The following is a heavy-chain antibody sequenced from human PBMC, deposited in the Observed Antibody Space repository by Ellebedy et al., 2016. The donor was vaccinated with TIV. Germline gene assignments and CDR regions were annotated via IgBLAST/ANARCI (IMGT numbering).Heavy chain of an antibody. Sequence: GESLKISCAAPGFTFSSYWMCWVRQAPGKGLEWVANINQDGSEKYYVDSVKGRFTISRDNARNSLYLQMNSLGADDTAVYYCATDGSYGDYRSPAHAFEFWGQGTMVTVSS. CDR2: INQDGSEK. CDR1: GFTFSSYW. V-gene: IGHV3-7*01. CDR3: ATDGSYGDYRSPAHAFEF. J-gene: IGHJ3*01. D-gene: IGHD4-17*01.